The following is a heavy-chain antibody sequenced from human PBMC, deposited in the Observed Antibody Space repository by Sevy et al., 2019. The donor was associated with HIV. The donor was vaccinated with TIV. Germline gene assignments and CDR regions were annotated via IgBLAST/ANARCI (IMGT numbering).Heavy chain of an antibody. Sequence: GGSLRLSCAASGFTFNSFAMGWVRQAPGKGLDWISVISGTGDYTYYADSVKGRFTISRDNSKNTLFLQMNSLRAEDTAIFYCAKKMGGGSGMAFRVEFWGQGTLVTVSS. CDR2: ISGTGDYT. V-gene: IGHV3-23*01. CDR3: AKKMGGGSGMAFRVEF. CDR1: GFTFNSFA. J-gene: IGHJ4*02. D-gene: IGHD5-18*01.